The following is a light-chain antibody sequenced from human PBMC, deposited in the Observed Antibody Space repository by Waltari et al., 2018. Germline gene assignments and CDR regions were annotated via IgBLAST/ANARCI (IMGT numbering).Light chain of an antibody. CDR2: DAS. CDR1: QDISNY. V-gene: IGKV1-33*01. CDR3: QQYDNL. Sequence: DIQMPQSPSSLSASVGDRVTITCQASQDISNYLNWYQQKPGKAPKLLIYDASNLETGVPSRFSGSGSGTDFTFTISSLQPEDIATYYCQQYDNLLGGGTKVEIK. J-gene: IGKJ4*01.